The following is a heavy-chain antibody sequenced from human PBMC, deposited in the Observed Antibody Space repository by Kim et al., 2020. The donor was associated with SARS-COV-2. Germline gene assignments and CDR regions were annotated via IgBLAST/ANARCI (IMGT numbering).Heavy chain of an antibody. CDR3: ARIRGSYSVDY. CDR2: I. V-gene: IGHV3-11*01. D-gene: IGHD1-26*01. J-gene: IGHJ4*02. Sequence: INYADSVKGRFTISRDNAKKSLYLPMNSLRAEDTAVYYCARIRGSYSVDYWGQGTLVTVSS.